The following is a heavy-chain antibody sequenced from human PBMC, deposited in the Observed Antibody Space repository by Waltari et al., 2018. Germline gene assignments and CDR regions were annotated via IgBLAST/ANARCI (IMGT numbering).Heavy chain of an antibody. CDR1: GDTFSGYA. Sequence: QVQLVQSAAEVKKPGSSVKVSCKASGDTFSGYAITWVRQAPGQGLEWMGRSIPRLDISNYAQKFRGRITITADRSTSTAYLELNSLRSEDTAVYYCARESRSTAGIDYWGQGAQVTVSS. CDR2: SIPRLDIS. CDR3: ARESRSTAGIDY. D-gene: IGHD2-2*01. J-gene: IGHJ4*02. V-gene: IGHV1-69*09.